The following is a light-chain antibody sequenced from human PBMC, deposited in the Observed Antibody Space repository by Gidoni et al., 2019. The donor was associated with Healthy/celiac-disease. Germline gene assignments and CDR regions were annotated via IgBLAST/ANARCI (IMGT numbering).Light chain of an antibody. CDR1: QSVLYSSNNKNY. CDR2: WAS. J-gene: IGKJ4*01. V-gene: IGKV4-1*01. Sequence: DIVMTQSPDSLAVSLGERATINCKSSQSVLYSSNNKNYLAWYQQKPGQPPKMVIYWASTRESGVPDRFSGSGSGTDFTLTSSSLQAEDVAVYYCQQYYSTPVTFGGGTKLEIK. CDR3: QQYYSTPVT.